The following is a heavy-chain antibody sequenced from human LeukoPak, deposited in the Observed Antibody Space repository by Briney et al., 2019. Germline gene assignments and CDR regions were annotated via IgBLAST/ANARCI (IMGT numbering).Heavy chain of an antibody. CDR1: GFTFSSYA. Sequence: PGGSLRLSCAASGFTFSSYAMHWVRQAPGKGLEWVAVISYDGSNKYYADSVKGRFTISRDNSKNTLYLQMNSLRAEDTAVYYCARDYGGNSRLDYWGQGTLITVSS. V-gene: IGHV3-30-3*01. J-gene: IGHJ4*02. CDR3: ARDYGGNSRLDY. D-gene: IGHD4-23*01. CDR2: ISYDGSNK.